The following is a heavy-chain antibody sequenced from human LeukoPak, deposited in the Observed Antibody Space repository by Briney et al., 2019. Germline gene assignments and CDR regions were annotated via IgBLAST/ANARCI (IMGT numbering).Heavy chain of an antibody. CDR1: GFTFDDYA. CDR3: AKEHCSSTSCFFGY. V-gene: IGHV3-9*01. Sequence: AGRSLRLSCAASGFTFDDYAMHWVRQAPGKGLEWVSGISWNSGSIGYADSVKGRFTISRDNAKNSLYLQMNSLRAEDTALYYCAKEHCSSTSCFFGYWGQGTLVTVSS. CDR2: ISWNSGSI. J-gene: IGHJ4*02. D-gene: IGHD2-2*01.